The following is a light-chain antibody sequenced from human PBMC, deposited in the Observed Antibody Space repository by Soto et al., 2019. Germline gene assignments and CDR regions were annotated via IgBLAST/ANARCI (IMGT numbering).Light chain of an antibody. CDR3: QQYNSFIWT. V-gene: IGKV3-15*01. CDR1: QSVNIN. J-gene: IGKJ1*01. Sequence: EVVMTQSPGTLSVSPGERATLSCRASQSVNINLAWYQQKPGQAPRLLIYDASTKATGFPARFSGSGSGTEFTLTISSLQSEDFATYYCQQYNSFIWTFGQGTRWIS. CDR2: DAS.